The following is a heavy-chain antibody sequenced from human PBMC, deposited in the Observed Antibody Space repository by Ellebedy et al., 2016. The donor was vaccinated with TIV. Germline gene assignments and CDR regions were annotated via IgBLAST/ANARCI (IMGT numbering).Heavy chain of an antibody. CDR3: AKDLGIERQWGFDY. D-gene: IGHD1-26*01. J-gene: IGHJ4*02. V-gene: IGHV3-23*01. CDR2: ISRNGGGT. Sequence: GESLKISCAASGFTFSIYAMGWVRQAPGKGLEWVSTISRNGGGTYYAGSVEGRFTISRDNSNNTLWLQMIGLRAEDTARYFCAKDLGIERQWGFDYWGQGTLVTVSS. CDR1: GFTFSIYA.